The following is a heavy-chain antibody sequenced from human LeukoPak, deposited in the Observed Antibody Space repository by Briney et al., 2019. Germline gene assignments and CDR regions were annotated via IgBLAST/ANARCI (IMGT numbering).Heavy chain of an antibody. CDR3: ARLVGCSPHY. D-gene: IGHD2-15*01. Sequence: SQTLSLACAISGDSVSSKSAAWNWIRQSPSRGLEWLGRTYYGSKWSTDYAVSVKSRITVNPDTSKNQSSLQLNSVTPDDTGVYYCARLVGCSPHYGGQGTLVTVSS. CDR1: GDSVSSKSAA. CDR2: TYYGSKWST. V-gene: IGHV6-1*01. J-gene: IGHJ4*02.